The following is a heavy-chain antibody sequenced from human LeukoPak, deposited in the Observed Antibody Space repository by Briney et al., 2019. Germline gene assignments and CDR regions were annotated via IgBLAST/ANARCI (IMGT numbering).Heavy chain of an antibody. CDR3: GRGRDSYLA. D-gene: IGHD5-24*01. CDR2: IVVGSGNT. V-gene: IGHV1-58*02. Sequence: ASVKVSCKASGFTFTSSAMQWVRQARGQRLEWIGWIVVGSGNTNYAQKFQERVTMTTDTSTSTAYMELRSLRSDDTAVYYCGRGRDSYLAWGQGTLVTVSS. CDR1: GFTFTSSA. J-gene: IGHJ4*02.